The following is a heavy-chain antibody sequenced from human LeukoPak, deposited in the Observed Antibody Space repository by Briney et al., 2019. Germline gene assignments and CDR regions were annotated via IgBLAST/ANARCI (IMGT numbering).Heavy chain of an antibody. Sequence: PGGPLRLSCAASGFTFSSYSMNWVRQAPGKGLEWVSYISSSSSTIFYTDSVKGRFTISRDNAKNSLYLQMNSLSAEDTAVYYCARDSVYAFDSWSQGTLVTVSS. CDR3: ARDSVYAFDS. V-gene: IGHV3-48*01. J-gene: IGHJ5*01. CDR1: GFTFSSYS. D-gene: IGHD2-8*01. CDR2: ISSSSSTI.